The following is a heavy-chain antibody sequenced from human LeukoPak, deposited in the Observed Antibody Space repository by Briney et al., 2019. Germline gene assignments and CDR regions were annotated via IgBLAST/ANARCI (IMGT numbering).Heavy chain of an antibody. J-gene: IGHJ4*02. CDR1: GYSFTSYW. D-gene: IGHD3-10*01. Sequence: GESLKISCKGSGYSFTSYWIGWVRQMPGKGLEWMGIIYPGDSDTRYSPSFQGQVTISADKSISTAYLQWSGLKASDTAMYYCARQGHYYGSGSYYCDYWGQGTLVTVSS. CDR2: IYPGDSDT. CDR3: ARQGHYYGSGSYYCDY. V-gene: IGHV5-51*01.